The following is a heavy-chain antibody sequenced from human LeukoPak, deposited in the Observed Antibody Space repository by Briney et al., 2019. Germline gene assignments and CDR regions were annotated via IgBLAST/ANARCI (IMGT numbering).Heavy chain of an antibody. V-gene: IGHV4-59*03. CDR2: IHYSGSS. D-gene: IGHD2-8*01. Sequence: SETLSLTCTVSGDSTSNFYWNWIRQSPGKGLEWIGNIHYSGSSLYNPSLKSRGTISIGTSRRQFFLKLNSVTAADTAVYFCALAPNSNWFDFWGPGTLVTVSS. CDR1: GDSTSNFY. J-gene: IGHJ5*01. CDR3: ALAPNSNWFDF.